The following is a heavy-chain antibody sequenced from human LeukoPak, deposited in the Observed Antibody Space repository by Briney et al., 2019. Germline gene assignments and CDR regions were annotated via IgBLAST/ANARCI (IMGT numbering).Heavy chain of an antibody. J-gene: IGHJ3*02. V-gene: IGHV1-24*01. CDR2: LDPEDGEA. CDR1: GYTLSDLA. D-gene: IGHD4-17*01. CDR3: ATRNFGDYGAFDI. Sequence: GASVTVSCKVSGYTLSDLAMHWVRQAPGKGLEWMGGLDPEDGEAIYAQPLQGRVTMTEDTSSDTAYMVLSSLRSEDTAVYYCATRNFGDYGAFDIWGQGTMVTVSS.